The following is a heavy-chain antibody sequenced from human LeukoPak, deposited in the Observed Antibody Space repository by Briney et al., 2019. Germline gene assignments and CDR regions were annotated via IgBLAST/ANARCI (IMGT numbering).Heavy chain of an antibody. J-gene: IGHJ4*02. Sequence: GGSLRLSCAASGFTFSSYGMHWVRQAPGKGLEWVALIKPDGSNKYYADSVKGRFTMSRDNSKNTLHLQMNSLRAEDTAVYYCARSRAFDYWGQGTLVTVSS. V-gene: IGHV3-30*02. D-gene: IGHD2/OR15-2a*01. CDR3: ARSRAFDY. CDR2: IKPDGSNK. CDR1: GFTFSSYG.